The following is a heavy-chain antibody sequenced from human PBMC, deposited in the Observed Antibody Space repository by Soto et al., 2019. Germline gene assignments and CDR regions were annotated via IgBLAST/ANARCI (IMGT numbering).Heavy chain of an antibody. CDR2: IKSKTDGGTT. Sequence: GGSLRLSCSAYGLTFSNTWMNWVRQAPGKGLEWLSRIKSKTDGGTTDYAAPVKGRFTISRDDSKNTLYLQMNSLQTEDTAIYYCTTISYAAFTIWGQGTMVTVSS. CDR1: GLTFSNTW. V-gene: IGHV3-15*07. J-gene: IGHJ3*02. D-gene: IGHD2-2*01. CDR3: TTISYAAFTI.